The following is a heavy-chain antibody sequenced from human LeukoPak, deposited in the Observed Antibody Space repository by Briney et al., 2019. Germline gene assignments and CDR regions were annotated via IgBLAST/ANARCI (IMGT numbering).Heavy chain of an antibody. CDR1: GFTFSSYE. CDR2: ISSSSSYI. CDR3: ARAVSGYDFDY. V-gene: IGHV3-21*01. D-gene: IGHD5-12*01. Sequence: PGGSLRLSCAASGFTFSSYEMNWVRQAPGKGLEWVSSISSSSSYIYYADSVKGRFTISRDNAKNSLYLQMNSLRAEDTAVYYCARAVSGYDFDYWGQGTLVTVSS. J-gene: IGHJ4*02.